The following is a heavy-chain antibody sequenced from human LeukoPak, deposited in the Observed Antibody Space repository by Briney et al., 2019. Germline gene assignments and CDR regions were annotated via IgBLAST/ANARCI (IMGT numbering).Heavy chain of an antibody. V-gene: IGHV4-31*03. D-gene: IGHD3-10*01. CDR3: ARGSYRSGSYNWFDP. CDR2: IYYSGSS. CDR1: GGSISSDDHY. J-gene: IGHJ5*02. Sequence: SETLSLTCTVSGGSISSDDHYWNWIRHHPGKGLEWIGYIYYSGSSYYNPSLKSRLTISVDTSKNQFSLELTSVTAADTAVYYCARGSYRSGSYNWFDPWGLGTLVTVSS.